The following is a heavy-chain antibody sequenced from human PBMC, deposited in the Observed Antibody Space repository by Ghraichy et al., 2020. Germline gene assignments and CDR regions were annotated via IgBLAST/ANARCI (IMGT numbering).Heavy chain of an antibody. V-gene: IGHV4-31*03. Sequence: SETLSLTCTVSGGSISSGGYYWSWIRQHLGKGLEWIGYIYHSGSTYYNPFLKSRVTISVDTSKNQFSLKPSSVTAADTAVYYCARDRVVVVVAATRAPHYYGMDVWGQGTTVTFSS. J-gene: IGHJ6*02. CDR3: ARDRVVVVVAATRAPHYYGMDV. D-gene: IGHD2-15*01. CDR2: IYHSGST. CDR1: GGSISSGGYY.